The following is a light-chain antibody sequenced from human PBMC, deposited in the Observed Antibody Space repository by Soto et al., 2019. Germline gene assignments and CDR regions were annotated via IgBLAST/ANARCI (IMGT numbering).Light chain of an antibody. CDR3: QHYNSYSEA. CDR2: KAS. CDR1: QTISSW. V-gene: IGKV1-5*03. Sequence: DIQMTQSRSTLSGSVGDRVTITCRASQTISSWLAWYQQKPGKAPKLLVYKASTLKSGLPSRFIGSGSGTEFTLSISSLQPDDFATYNCQHYNSYSEAFGQGTKVELK. J-gene: IGKJ1*01.